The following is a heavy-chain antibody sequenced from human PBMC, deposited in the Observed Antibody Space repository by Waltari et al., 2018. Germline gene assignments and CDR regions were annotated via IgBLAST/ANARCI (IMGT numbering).Heavy chain of an antibody. CDR1: GGSISSYY. Sequence: QVQLRESGRGLVKLSESLSLTCTGSGGSISSYYWCWIRKPPGKGLEWIWYIEYSGSPNYHPSLKRRVTISVDTSKNQFSLKLSSVPAADTAVYYCASDYDISGYYVYYWGQGTLVTVSS. J-gene: IGHJ4*02. CDR3: ASDYDISGYYVYY. CDR2: IEYSGSP. D-gene: IGHD3-22*01. V-gene: IGHV4-59*01.